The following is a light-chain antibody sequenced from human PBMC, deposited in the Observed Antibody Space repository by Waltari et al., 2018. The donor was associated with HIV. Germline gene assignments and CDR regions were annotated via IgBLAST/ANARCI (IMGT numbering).Light chain of an antibody. Sequence: DIQMTQSPSSLPASLADSVVITCRARKAISTYLNWYQQRPGQAPVLLVYSASTLQPGAPARFRGSGSGRDFSLSISGVQTEDFATYFCQQSYGPPFNFGPGTK. CDR2: SAS. CDR1: KAISTY. J-gene: IGKJ3*01. CDR3: QQSYGPPFN. V-gene: IGKV1-39*01.